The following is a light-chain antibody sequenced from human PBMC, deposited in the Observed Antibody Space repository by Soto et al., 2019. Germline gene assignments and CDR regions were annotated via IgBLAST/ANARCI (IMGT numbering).Light chain of an antibody. Sequence: DIQMTQSPSSLSASVGDRVTITCRASQIINTWLAWYQQKPWKAPKLVIYRASNLVNGVPSRFSGSGSGTEFTLTISSLQPDDFSIYYCQQYETYSGTFGPGTKVDL. J-gene: IGKJ3*01. V-gene: IGKV1-5*03. CDR3: QQYETYSGT. CDR1: QIINTW. CDR2: RAS.